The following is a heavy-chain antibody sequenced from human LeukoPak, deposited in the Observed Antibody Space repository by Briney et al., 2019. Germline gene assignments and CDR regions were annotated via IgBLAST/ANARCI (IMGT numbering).Heavy chain of an antibody. Sequence: SETLSLTCTVSGYSISSGYYWGWIRQPPGKGLEWIGSIYHSGSTYYNPSLKGRVTISVDTSKNQFSLKLSSVTAADTAVYYCARQTREVTTGATGHWGQGTLVTVSS. D-gene: IGHD4-17*01. CDR3: ARQTREVTTGATGH. CDR2: IYHSGST. V-gene: IGHV4-38-2*02. J-gene: IGHJ4*02. CDR1: GYSISSGYY.